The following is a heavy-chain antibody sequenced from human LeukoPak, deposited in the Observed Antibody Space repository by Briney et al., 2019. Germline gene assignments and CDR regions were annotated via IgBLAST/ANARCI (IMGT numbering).Heavy chain of an antibody. CDR1: GFTFSSYA. J-gene: IGHJ4*02. V-gene: IGHV3-30*04. D-gene: IGHD6-19*01. Sequence: GGSQRLSCAASGFTFSSYAMHWVRQAPGKGLEWVAVISYDGSNKYYADSVKGRFTISRDNSKNTLFLQMNSLRAEDTAVYYCARELSGWYYFDYWGQGTLVTVSS. CDR3: ARELSGWYYFDY. CDR2: ISYDGSNK.